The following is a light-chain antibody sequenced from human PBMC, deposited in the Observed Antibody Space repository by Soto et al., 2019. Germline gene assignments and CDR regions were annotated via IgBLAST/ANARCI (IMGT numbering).Light chain of an antibody. V-gene: IGKV1-9*01. Sequence: DIQLTQSPSFLSASVGDRVTITCRASQGISSYLAWYQPKPGKAPKLLIYAASTLQSGVPSRFSGSGSGTEFTLTISSLQPEDFATYYCQQLNSYPGTFGQGTKGEIK. CDR2: AAS. CDR3: QQLNSYPGT. J-gene: IGKJ1*01. CDR1: QGISSY.